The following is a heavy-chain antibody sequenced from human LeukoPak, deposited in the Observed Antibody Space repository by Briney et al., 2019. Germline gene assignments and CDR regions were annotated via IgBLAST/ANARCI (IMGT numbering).Heavy chain of an antibody. CDR2: ISGSGGGT. V-gene: IGHV3-23*01. D-gene: IGHD1-26*01. Sequence: GGSLRLSCAASGLTFSSYAMSWVRQAPGKGLEWVSAISGSGGGTYYADSVKGRFTTSKDNSKNTLYLQMNSLRAEDTAVYYCAKDEWELLFYFDYWGQGTLVTVSS. J-gene: IGHJ4*02. CDR1: GLTFSSYA. CDR3: AKDEWELLFYFDY.